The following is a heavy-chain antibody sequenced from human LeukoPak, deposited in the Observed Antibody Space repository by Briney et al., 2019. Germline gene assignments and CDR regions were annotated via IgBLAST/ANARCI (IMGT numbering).Heavy chain of an antibody. V-gene: IGHV4-34*01. D-gene: IGHD2-15*01. J-gene: IGHJ4*02. Sequence: SETLSLTCAVYGGSFSGYYWSWIRQPPGKGLEWIGEINHSGSTNYNPSLKSRVTISVDTSKNQFSLKLSSVTAADTSVYYCARATVAATLRSFDYWGQGTLVTVSS. CDR2: INHSGST. CDR1: GGSFSGYY. CDR3: ARATVAATLRSFDY.